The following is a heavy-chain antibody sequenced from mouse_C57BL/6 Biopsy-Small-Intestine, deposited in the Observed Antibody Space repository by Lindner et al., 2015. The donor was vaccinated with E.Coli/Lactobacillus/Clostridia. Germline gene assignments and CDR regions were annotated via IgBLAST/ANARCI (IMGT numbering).Heavy chain of an antibody. CDR3: ARSTSAWFAY. CDR2: INPSTGGT. J-gene: IGHJ3*01. Sequence: VQLQESGPELVKPGASVKISCKASGYSFTGYYMNWVKQSPEKSLEWIGEINPSTGGTTYNQKFKAKATLTVDKSSSTAYMQLKSLTSEDSAVYYCARSTSAWFAYWGQGTSGHCLC. V-gene: IGHV1-42*01. CDR1: GYSFTGYY.